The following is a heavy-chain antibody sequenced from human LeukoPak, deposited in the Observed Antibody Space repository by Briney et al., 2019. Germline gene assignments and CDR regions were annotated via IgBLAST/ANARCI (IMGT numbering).Heavy chain of an antibody. CDR1: GFTFSSYR. V-gene: IGHV3-7*01. Sequence: GGSLRLSCAASGFTFSSYRMSWVRQAPGKGLEWVASIKEDGSEKYYVDSVKGRFTISRDNAKNSLFLQMNSLRVEDTAVYYCASRQGAFDIWGQGTMVTVSS. CDR3: ASRQGAFDI. D-gene: IGHD3-16*01. CDR2: IKEDGSEK. J-gene: IGHJ3*02.